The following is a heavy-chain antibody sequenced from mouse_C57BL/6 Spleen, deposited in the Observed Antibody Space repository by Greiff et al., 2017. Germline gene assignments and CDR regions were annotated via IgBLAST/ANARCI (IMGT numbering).Heavy chain of an antibody. Sequence: DVHLVESGGGLVKPGGSLKLSCAASGFTFSSYAMSWVRQTPEKRLEWVATISDGGSYTYYPDNVKGRFTISRDNAKNNLYLQMSHLKSEDTAMYYCARDGEVAPLDYWGQGTTLTVSS. CDR3: ARDGEVAPLDY. CDR1: GFTFSSYA. J-gene: IGHJ2*01. D-gene: IGHD1-1*01. V-gene: IGHV5-4*01. CDR2: ISDGGSYT.